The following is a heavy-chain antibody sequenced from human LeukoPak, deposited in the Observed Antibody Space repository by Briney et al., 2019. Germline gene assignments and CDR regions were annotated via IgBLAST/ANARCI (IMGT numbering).Heavy chain of an antibody. Sequence: PGGSLRLSCAASGFTFSSYWMNWVRQAPGKGLEWVANIKQDGSEKFYVDSVKGRFTISRDNAKNSLYLQMNSLRAEDTAVYYCAKVLDSSGWYRSSYYYYGMDVWGQGTTVTVSS. V-gene: IGHV3-7*03. CDR2: IKQDGSEK. CDR1: GFTFSSYW. CDR3: AKVLDSSGWYRSSYYYYGMDV. J-gene: IGHJ6*02. D-gene: IGHD6-19*01.